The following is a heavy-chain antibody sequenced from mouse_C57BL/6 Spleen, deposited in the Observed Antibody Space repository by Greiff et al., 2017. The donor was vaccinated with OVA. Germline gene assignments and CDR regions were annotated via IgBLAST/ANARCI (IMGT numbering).Heavy chain of an antibody. CDR2: INYDGSST. V-gene: IGHV5-16*01. J-gene: IGHJ2*01. CDR1: GFTFSDYH. CDR3: AREGSDYFDY. Sequence: EVMLVESEGGLVQPGSSMKLSCTASGFTFSDYHMAWVRQVPEKGLEWVANINYDGSSTYYLDSLKSRFIISRDNAKNILYLQMSSLKSEDTATYYCAREGSDYFDYWGQGTTLTVSS.